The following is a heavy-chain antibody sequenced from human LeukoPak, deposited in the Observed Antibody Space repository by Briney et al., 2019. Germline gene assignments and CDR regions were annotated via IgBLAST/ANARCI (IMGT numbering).Heavy chain of an antibody. CDR3: ASHADIVVVPAAFDY. CDR2: ISSSGSTI. Sequence: VGSLRLSCAASGFTFSDYYMSWIRQAPGKGLEWVSYISSSGSTIYYADSVKGRFTISRDNDKNSLYLQLNSLRAEDTAVYYCASHADIVVVPAAFDYWGQGTLVTVSS. D-gene: IGHD2-2*01. CDR1: GFTFSDYY. V-gene: IGHV3-11*01. J-gene: IGHJ4*02.